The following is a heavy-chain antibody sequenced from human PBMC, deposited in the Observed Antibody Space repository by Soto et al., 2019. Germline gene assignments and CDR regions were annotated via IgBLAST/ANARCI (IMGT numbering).Heavy chain of an antibody. V-gene: IGHV1-18*01. CDR2: INTYNGDT. Sequence: ASVKVSCKASGYTFTTYGLYWVRQAPGQGLEWMGWINTYNGDTNYAQKLQGRVTMTTDTSTTTANMELRSLRSDDTAVYYCARVTGSNFFYYTMDVWGQGTTVTVSS. D-gene: IGHD1-1*01. CDR1: GYTFTTYG. J-gene: IGHJ6*02. CDR3: ARVTGSNFFYYTMDV.